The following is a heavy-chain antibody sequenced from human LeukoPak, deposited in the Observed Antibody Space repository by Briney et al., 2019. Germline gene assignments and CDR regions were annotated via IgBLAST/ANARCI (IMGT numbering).Heavy chain of an antibody. CDR2: IWYDGSNK. CDR1: GFTFSSYG. V-gene: IGHV3-33*01. D-gene: IGHD4/OR15-4a*01. Sequence: PGGSLRLSCAASGFTFSSYGMHWVRQAPGKGLEWVAVIWYDGSNKYYADSVKGRFTISRDNSKNTLYLQMNSLRAEDTAVYYCARDPLTMTDYFDYWGQGTLVTVSS. J-gene: IGHJ4*02. CDR3: ARDPLTMTDYFDY.